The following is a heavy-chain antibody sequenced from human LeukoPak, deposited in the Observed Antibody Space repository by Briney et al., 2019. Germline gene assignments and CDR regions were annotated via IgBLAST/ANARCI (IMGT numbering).Heavy chain of an antibody. J-gene: IGHJ4*02. Sequence: PGGSLRLSCAASGFTFSSYWMSWVRQAPGKGLEWVANIKQDGSEKYYVDSVKGRFTISRDNAKNPLYLQMNSLRAEDTAVYYCARDPSLTGYYNDYWGQGTLVTVSS. CDR1: GFTFSSYW. CDR3: ARDPSLTGYYNDY. V-gene: IGHV3-7*01. D-gene: IGHD3-9*01. CDR2: IKQDGSEK.